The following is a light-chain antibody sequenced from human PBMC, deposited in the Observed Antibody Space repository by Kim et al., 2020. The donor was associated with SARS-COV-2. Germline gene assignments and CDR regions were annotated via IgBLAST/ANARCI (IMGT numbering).Light chain of an antibody. J-gene: IGLJ3*02. CDR2: YDS. Sequence: SYELTQPHSVSVAPGKTARITCGGNNIGSKSVHWYQQKPGQAPVLVIYYDSDRPSGIPERFSGSNSGNTATLTISRVEAGDEADYYCQVWDSSSDPWVFG. CDR3: QVWDSSSDPWV. CDR1: NIGSKS. V-gene: IGLV3-21*04.